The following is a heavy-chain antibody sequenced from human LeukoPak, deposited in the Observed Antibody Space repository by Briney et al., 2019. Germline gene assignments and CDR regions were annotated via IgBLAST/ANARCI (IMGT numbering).Heavy chain of an antibody. CDR3: TTEGYSSGWWAAFDI. D-gene: IGHD6-19*01. J-gene: IGHJ3*02. V-gene: IGHV3-15*01. CDR2: IKRKSDGGTT. Sequence: PGGSLRLSCAASGFTFSNAWMSWVRQAPGKGLQSVVRIKRKSDGGTTDYAAPVKGRFTISRDDSKNTLYLQMNSLKTEDTAVYYCTTEGYSSGWWAAFDIWGQGTMVTVSS. CDR1: GFTFSNAW.